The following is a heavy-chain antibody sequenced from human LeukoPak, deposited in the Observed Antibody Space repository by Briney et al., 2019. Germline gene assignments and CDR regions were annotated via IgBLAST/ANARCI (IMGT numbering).Heavy chain of an antibody. V-gene: IGHV4-59*01. J-gene: IGHJ5*02. CDR2: IYYSGST. Sequence: SETLFLTCTVSGGSISSYYWTWIRQPPGKGLEWIGCIYYSGSTNYDPSLKSRVTISVDTSKNQFSLKLSTVTAADTAVYYCARDQRTFDPWGQGTLVTVSS. CDR1: GGSISSYY. D-gene: IGHD1-14*01. CDR3: ARDQRTFDP.